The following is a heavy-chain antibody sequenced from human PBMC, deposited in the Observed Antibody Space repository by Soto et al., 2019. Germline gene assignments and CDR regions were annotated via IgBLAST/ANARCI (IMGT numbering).Heavy chain of an antibody. CDR1: GFTFSSYW. D-gene: IGHD5-18*01. Sequence: GGSLRLSCAASGFTFSSYWMHWVRQAPGKGLVWVSYIYTDGSDTIYADSVKGRFTISRDNAKNTVYLQMNSLRAEDTAVYYCATLNSFGSDYWGQGTLVTVSS. CDR2: IYTDGSDT. V-gene: IGHV3-74*01. J-gene: IGHJ4*02. CDR3: ATLNSFGSDY.